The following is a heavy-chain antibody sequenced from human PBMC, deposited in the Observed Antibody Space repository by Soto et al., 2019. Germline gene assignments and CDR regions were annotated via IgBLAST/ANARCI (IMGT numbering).Heavy chain of an antibody. J-gene: IGHJ4*02. CDR2: ISGSGGST. CDR3: AKGRGGYDYAFDY. D-gene: IGHD5-12*01. Sequence: WGSLRLSCAASGFTFSSYAMSWVRQAPGKGLEWVSAISGSGGSTYYADSVKGRFTISRDNSKNTLYLQMNSLRAEDTAVYYCAKGRGGYDYAFDYWGQGTLVTVSS. V-gene: IGHV3-23*01. CDR1: GFTFSSYA.